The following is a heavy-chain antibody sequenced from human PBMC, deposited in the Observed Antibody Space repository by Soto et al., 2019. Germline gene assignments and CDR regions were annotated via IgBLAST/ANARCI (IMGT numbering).Heavy chain of an antibody. J-gene: IGHJ5*02. V-gene: IGHV4-59*12. D-gene: IGHD3-16*02. CDR1: GWSIGSYY. CDR2: ISDSGTT. Sequence: SETLSLTCTVFGWSIGSYYWSWIRQAPGKGLEWIGHISDSGTTNYNPSLGSRVTISVDTSRKSFSLKLSSVTAADTAVYSGAMDRWMSRANWFDPWGPGTLVTVSS. CDR3: AMDRWMSRANWFDP.